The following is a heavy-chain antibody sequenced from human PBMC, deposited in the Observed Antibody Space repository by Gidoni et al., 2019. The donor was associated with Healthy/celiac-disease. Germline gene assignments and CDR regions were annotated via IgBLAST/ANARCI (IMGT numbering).Heavy chain of an antibody. CDR2: INSDGSST. CDR3: ARDSSYDFWSGYYGRNYYYGMDV. CDR1: GFTFSSYW. J-gene: IGHJ6*02. Sequence: EVQLVESGGGLVQPGGSLRLSCAASGFTFSSYWMHWVRQAPGKGLVWVSRINSDGSSTSYADSVKGRFTISRDNAKNTLYLQMNSLRAEDTAVYYCARDSSYDFWSGYYGRNYYYGMDVWGQGTTVTVSS. V-gene: IGHV3-74*01. D-gene: IGHD3-3*01.